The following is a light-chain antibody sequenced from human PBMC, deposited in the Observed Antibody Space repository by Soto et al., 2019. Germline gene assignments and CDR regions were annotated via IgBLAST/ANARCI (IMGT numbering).Light chain of an antibody. J-gene: IGLJ1*01. V-gene: IGLV1-40*01. CDR1: NSNIGAGYD. CDR2: HSN. Sequence: QSVLTQPPSVSGAPGERVTISCTGSNSNIGAGYDVHWYQQIPGKAPKLLVYHSNSRPSGIPDRFSGSKAGAAAALAIAGIQAEEEADYYCQSDDIGRTGGSVSGKGPKVTV. CDR3: QSDDIGRTGGSV.